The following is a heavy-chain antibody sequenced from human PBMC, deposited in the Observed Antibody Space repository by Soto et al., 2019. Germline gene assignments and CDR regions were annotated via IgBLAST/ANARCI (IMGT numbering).Heavy chain of an antibody. CDR3: ARHMAIYSSGWYSGRWFDP. V-gene: IGHV4-59*08. D-gene: IGHD6-19*01. J-gene: IGHJ5*02. CDR1: GGSISSYY. Sequence: QVQLQESGPGLVKPSETLSLTCTVSGGSISSYYWSWIRQPPGKGLEWIGYIYYSGSTNYNPSLKSRVTISVDTSKNQFSLKLSSVTAADTAVYYCARHMAIYSSGWYSGRWFDPWGQGTLVTVSS. CDR2: IYYSGST.